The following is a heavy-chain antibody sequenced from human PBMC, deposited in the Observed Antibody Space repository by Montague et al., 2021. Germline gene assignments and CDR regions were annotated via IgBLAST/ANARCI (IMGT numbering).Heavy chain of an antibody. D-gene: IGHD3-10*01. Sequence: SETLSLTCSVSGDSISSYEYYWTWIRQPAGRGLEWIGRVYKRGDTNTNPPLRSRLTLSVDTSKNHFSLTLTSVTAADTAVYFCARDSPVVEPWVGEHKGAFDIWGQGTVVTVSS. CDR1: GDSISSYEYY. J-gene: IGHJ3*02. V-gene: IGHV4-4*07. CDR3: ARDSPVVEPWVGEHKGAFDI. CDR2: VYKRGDT.